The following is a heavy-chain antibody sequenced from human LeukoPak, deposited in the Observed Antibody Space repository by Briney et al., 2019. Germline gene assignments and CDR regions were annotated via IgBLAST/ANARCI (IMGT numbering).Heavy chain of an antibody. CDR3: ARVLVPPRSYCSSTSCRGHYYYYYMDV. Sequence: SETLSLTCAVYGGSFSGYYWSWIRQPPGKGLEWIGEINHSGSTNYNPSLKSRVTISVDTSKNQFSLKLSSVTAADTAVYYCARVLVPPRSYCSSTSCRGHYYYYYMDVWGKGTTVTVSS. CDR2: INHSGST. CDR1: GGSFSGYY. D-gene: IGHD2-2*01. J-gene: IGHJ6*03. V-gene: IGHV4-34*01.